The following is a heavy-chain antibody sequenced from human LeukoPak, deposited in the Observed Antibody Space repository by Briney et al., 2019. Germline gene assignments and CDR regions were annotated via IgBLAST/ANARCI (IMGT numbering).Heavy chain of an antibody. V-gene: IGHV5-51*01. Sequence: ESLKISCKGSGYTFTTYWIGWVRQMPGKGLEWMGLIYPGNSDTRYSPSFHGQVTISADKSISTAYLQWSSLKASDTAMYYCARRRDERGYKDIFDIWGQGTMVTVSS. J-gene: IGHJ3*02. D-gene: IGHD5-18*01. CDR1: GYTFTTYW. CDR2: IYPGNSDT. CDR3: ARRRDERGYKDIFDI.